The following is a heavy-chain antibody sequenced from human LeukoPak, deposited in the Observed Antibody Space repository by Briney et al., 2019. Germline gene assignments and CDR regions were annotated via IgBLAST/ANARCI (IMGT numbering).Heavy chain of an antibody. D-gene: IGHD6-13*01. Sequence: ASVKVSCKASGYTFTSYGISWVRQAPGQGLEWMGWISAYNGNTNYAQKLQGRVTMTTDTSTSTAYMELRSPRSDDTAVYYCARDHEPPYSSSWYGYWGQGTLVTVSS. CDR1: GYTFTSYG. CDR2: ISAYNGNT. CDR3: ARDHEPPYSSSWYGY. J-gene: IGHJ4*02. V-gene: IGHV1-18*01.